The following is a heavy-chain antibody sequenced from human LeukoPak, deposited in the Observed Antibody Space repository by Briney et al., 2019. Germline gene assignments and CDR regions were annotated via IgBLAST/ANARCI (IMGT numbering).Heavy chain of an antibody. CDR2: ISAYNGNT. Sequence: EASVKVSCKASGYTFTSYGISWVRQAPGQGLEWMGWISAYNGNTKYAQKLQGRVTMTTDTSTRTAYMELRSLRSDDTAVYYCARVARTSLSITMVRGNFDYWGQGTLDTVSS. J-gene: IGHJ4*02. D-gene: IGHD3-10*01. V-gene: IGHV1-18*01. CDR3: ARVARTSLSITMVRGNFDY. CDR1: GYTFTSYG.